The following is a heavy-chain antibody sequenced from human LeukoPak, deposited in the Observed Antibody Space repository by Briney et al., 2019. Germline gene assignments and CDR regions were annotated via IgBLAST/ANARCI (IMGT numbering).Heavy chain of an antibody. J-gene: IGHJ1*01. V-gene: IGHV4-59*01. CDR3: ARVRGDFETD. D-gene: IGHD3-16*01. CDR2: RYYSGST. CDR1: GGSISSYY. Sequence: SETLSLTCSVSGGSISSYYWTWIRQPPGKGLEWIGYRYYSGSTTYNPSLKSRVTISVDTSKSQFSLMLISVTAADTAIYYCARVRGDFETDWGQSTLVTVSS.